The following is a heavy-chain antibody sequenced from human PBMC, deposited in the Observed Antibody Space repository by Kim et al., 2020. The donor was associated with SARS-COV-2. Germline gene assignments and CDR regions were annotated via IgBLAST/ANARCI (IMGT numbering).Heavy chain of an antibody. D-gene: IGHD2-15*01. V-gene: IGHV5-51*01. CDR1: GYSFTSYW. Sequence: GESLKISCKGSGYSFTSYWIGWVRQMPGKGLEWMGIIYPGDSDTRYSPSFQGQVTISADKSISTAYLQWSSLKASDTAMYYCASPKGLGGQIGGSDDAFDIWGQGTMVTVSS. J-gene: IGHJ3*02. CDR3: ASPKGLGGQIGGSDDAFDI. CDR2: IYPGDSDT.